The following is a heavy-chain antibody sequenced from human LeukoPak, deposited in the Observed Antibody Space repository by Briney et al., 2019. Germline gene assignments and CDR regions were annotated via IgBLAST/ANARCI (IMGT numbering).Heavy chain of an antibody. D-gene: IGHD5-24*01. V-gene: IGHV4-34*01. J-gene: IGHJ4*02. CDR2: INHSGST. CDR1: GGSFSGYY. Sequence: PSETLSLTCAVYGGSFSGYYWSWIRQPPGKGLEWIGEINHSGSTNYNPSLKSRVTISVDTSKNQFSLKLSSVTAADTAVYYCARDSSTRDGSIIFDYWGQGILVTVSS. CDR3: ARDSSTRDGSIIFDY.